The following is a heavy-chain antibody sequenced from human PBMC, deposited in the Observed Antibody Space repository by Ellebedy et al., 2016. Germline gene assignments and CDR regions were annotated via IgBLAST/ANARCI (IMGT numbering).Heavy chain of an antibody. V-gene: IGHV1-18*04. J-gene: IGHJ4*02. D-gene: IGHD3-3*01. Sequence: ASVKVSCXASGYSFTNYGISWVRQAPGQGLEWVGWVSASNGNTNYAQKLQGRVTMTTDTSTGTVYMELRSLRSDDTAVHYCARAPSSGHSPFWYWGQGTLVTVSS. CDR1: GYSFTNYG. CDR3: ARAPSSGHSPFWY. CDR2: VSASNGNT.